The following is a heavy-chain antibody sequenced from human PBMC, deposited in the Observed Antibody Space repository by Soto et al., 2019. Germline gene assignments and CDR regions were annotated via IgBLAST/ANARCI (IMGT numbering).Heavy chain of an antibody. D-gene: IGHD3-3*01. CDR2: ISAYNGNT. J-gene: IGHJ4*02. CDR1: GYTFTSYG. Sequence: RASVKVSCKASGYTFTSYGISWVRQAPGQGLEWMGWISAYNGNTNYAQKLQGRVTMTTDTSTSTAYMELRSLRSDDTAVYYCARSKGLGGVASRALASGLDYWGQGTLVTVSS. CDR3: ARSKGLGGVASRALASGLDY. V-gene: IGHV1-18*01.